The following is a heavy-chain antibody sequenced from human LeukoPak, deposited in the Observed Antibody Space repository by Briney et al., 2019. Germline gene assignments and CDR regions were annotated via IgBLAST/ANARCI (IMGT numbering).Heavy chain of an antibody. J-gene: IGHJ5*02. V-gene: IGHV4-59*01. Sequence: NPSETLSLTCTVSGGSISSYYWSWIRQPPGKGLEWIGYIYYSGSTNYKPSLKSRVTISVDTSKNQFSLKLSSVTAADTAVYYCARGGYYGSGSDFRFDPWGQGTLVTVSS. CDR2: IYYSGST. D-gene: IGHD3-10*01. CDR3: ARGGYYGSGSDFRFDP. CDR1: GGSISSYY.